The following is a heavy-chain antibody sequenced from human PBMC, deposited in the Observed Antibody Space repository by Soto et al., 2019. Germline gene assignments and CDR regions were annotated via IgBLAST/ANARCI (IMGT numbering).Heavy chain of an antibody. CDR3: ARHGVAAAXXPSYYGMDV. D-gene: IGHD6-13*01. J-gene: IGHJ6*01. CDR1: GYSFAGYW. V-gene: IGHV5-10-1*01. Sequence: GESLKISCKGSGYSFAGYWTTWERQKPGKGLEWMGRIDPSDSQTCYRPSFRGHVTISVTKSITTVCLQWSSLRASDTAMYYCARHGVAAAXXPSYYGMDVXXXGTTVAVSS. CDR2: IDPSDSQT.